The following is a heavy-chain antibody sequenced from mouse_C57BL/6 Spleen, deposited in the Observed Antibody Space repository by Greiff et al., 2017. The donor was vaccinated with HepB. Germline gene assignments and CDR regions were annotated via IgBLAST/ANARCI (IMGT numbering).Heavy chain of an antibody. V-gene: IGHV3-6*01. D-gene: IGHD1-1*01. Sequence: EVQVVESGPGLVKPSQSLSLTCSVTGYSITSGYYWNWIRQFPGNKLEWMGYISYDGSNNYNPSLKNRISITRDTSKNQFFLKLNSVTTEDTATYYCAREDGRLFFDYWGQGTTLTVSS. CDR2: ISYDGSN. CDR1: GYSITSGYY. CDR3: AREDGRLFFDY. J-gene: IGHJ2*01.